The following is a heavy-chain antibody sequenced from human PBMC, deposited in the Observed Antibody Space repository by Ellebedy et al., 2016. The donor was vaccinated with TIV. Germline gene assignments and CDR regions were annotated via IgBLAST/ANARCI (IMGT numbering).Heavy chain of an antibody. D-gene: IGHD3-10*01. Sequence: GESLKISXKGSGYSFTSYWIGWVRQMPGKGLEWMGIIYPGDSDTRYSPSFQGQVTISADKSISTAYLQWSSLKASDTAMYYCARVKWSRGDPEAFDIWGQGTMVTVSS. CDR2: IYPGDSDT. CDR3: ARVKWSRGDPEAFDI. CDR1: GYSFTSYW. J-gene: IGHJ3*02. V-gene: IGHV5-51*01.